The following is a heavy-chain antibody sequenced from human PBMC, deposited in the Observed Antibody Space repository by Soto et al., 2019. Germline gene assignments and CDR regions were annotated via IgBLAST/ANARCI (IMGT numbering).Heavy chain of an antibody. Sequence: QVQLQESGPGLVKPSQTLSLTCTVSGGSISSGGYYWSWIRQHPGKGLEWIVYIYYSGSTYYNPSLKSRVTISVDTSKNQFSLKLSSVTAADTAVYYCARGRAGFFWSGRRDNWFDPWGQGTLVTVSS. D-gene: IGHD3-3*01. J-gene: IGHJ5*02. CDR1: GGSISSGGYY. CDR2: IYYSGST. CDR3: ARGRAGFFWSGRRDNWFDP. V-gene: IGHV4-31*03.